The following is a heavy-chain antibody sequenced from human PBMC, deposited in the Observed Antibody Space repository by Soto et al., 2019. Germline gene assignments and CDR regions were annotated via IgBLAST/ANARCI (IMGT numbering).Heavy chain of an antibody. Sequence: SATLSLTCAVYGGSFSGYYWSWIRQPPGKGLEWIGEINHSGRTNYNPSLKSRVTISVDTSKNQFSLKPSSVTAADTAVYDCARGGSGYYSRNLDYWAKGT. J-gene: IGHJ4*02. CDR1: GGSFSGYY. CDR2: INHSGRT. CDR3: ARGGSGYYSRNLDY. V-gene: IGHV4-34*01. D-gene: IGHD3-22*01.